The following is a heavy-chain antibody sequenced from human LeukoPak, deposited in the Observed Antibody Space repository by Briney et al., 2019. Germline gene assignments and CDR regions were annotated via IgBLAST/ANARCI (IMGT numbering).Heavy chain of an antibody. CDR2: ISSSSSYI. Sequence: GGSLRLSCAASGFTFSSYSMNWVRQAPGKGLEWVSSISSSSSYIYYANSVKGRFTISRDNAKNSLYLQMNSLRAEDTAVYYCARLYWNGVWRDWGQGTLVTVSS. CDR3: ARLYWNGVWRD. CDR1: GFTFSSYS. V-gene: IGHV3-21*01. D-gene: IGHD1-1*01. J-gene: IGHJ4*02.